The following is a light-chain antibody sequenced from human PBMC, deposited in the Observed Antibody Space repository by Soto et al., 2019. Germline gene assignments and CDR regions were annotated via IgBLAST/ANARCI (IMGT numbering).Light chain of an antibody. J-gene: IGKJ1*01. V-gene: IGKV2-30*01. CDR2: KVS. Sequence: DVEMTQSPLSLPVTLGQPASISCRSSQSLVYSDGNTYLNWCQQRPGQSPRRLIYKVSNRDSGVPDRFSGGGSGTVFTLKITRVEAEDVGVYYCMQGTHWPPKFGQGTKVEIK. CDR1: QSLVYSDGNTY. CDR3: MQGTHWPPK.